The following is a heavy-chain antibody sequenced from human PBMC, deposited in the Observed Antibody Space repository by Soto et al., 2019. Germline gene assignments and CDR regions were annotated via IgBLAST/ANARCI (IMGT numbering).Heavy chain of an antibody. J-gene: IGHJ6*02. D-gene: IGHD2-2*01. Sequence: SETLSLTCTVSGGSISSGPYSWGWIRQPPGEGLEWIGTFHYSESTYYNPSLESRVTISVDTSKNQFSLKVTSVTVADTAVYYCARLGGYCSSSSCYGYYGMDVWGQGTTVTGSS. CDR1: GGSISSGPYS. V-gene: IGHV4-39*01. CDR2: FHYSEST. CDR3: ARLGGYCSSSSCYGYYGMDV.